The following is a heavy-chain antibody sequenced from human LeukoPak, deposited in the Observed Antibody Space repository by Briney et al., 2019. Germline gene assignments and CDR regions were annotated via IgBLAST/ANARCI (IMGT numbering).Heavy chain of an antibody. Sequence: GSLRLSCAASGFTFSSYAMSWVRQAPGKGLEWVSAISGSGGSTYYADSVKGRFTISRDNSKNTLYLQMNSLRAEDTAVYYCAKDSILAYGSGGHYFDYWGQGTLVTVSS. V-gene: IGHV3-23*01. J-gene: IGHJ4*02. CDR2: ISGSGGST. D-gene: IGHD3-10*01. CDR1: GFTFSSYA. CDR3: AKDSILAYGSGGHYFDY.